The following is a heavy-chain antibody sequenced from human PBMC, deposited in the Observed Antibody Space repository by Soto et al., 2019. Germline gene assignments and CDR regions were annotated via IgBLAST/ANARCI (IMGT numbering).Heavy chain of an antibody. J-gene: IGHJ4*02. Sequence: ASVKVSCKASGYSFTHYVIHWVRQAPGQRLEWMGWIGAGDGKTYYSQNFQGRVTITKDTSATTAYMELSRLIPEDTAVYYCARAVAVAADFDYWGQGTLVTVSS. D-gene: IGHD6-19*01. CDR3: ARAVAVAADFDY. CDR2: IGAGDGKT. CDR1: GYSFTHYV. V-gene: IGHV1-3*01.